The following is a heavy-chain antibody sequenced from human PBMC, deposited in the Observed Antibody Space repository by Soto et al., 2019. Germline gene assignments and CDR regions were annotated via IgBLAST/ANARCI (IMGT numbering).Heavy chain of an antibody. CDR2: INPSGSST. CDR1: VYTFIRYH. V-gene: IGHV1-46*01. J-gene: IGHJ4*02. D-gene: IGHD1-1*01. CDR3: ARGVRWEQYYFDY. Sequence: ASVKVSFQSCVYTFIRYHMHSVGPARVQGIEWMGIINPSGSSTSYAQKFHGKVTMTRDTSTSTVYMELSSLRSEDTAVYYCARGVRWEQYYFDYWGQGXLVTVYS.